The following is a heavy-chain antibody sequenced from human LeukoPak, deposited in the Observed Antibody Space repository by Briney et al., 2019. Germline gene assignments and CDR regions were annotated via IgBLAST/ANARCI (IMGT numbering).Heavy chain of an antibody. CDR3: ARGIAVADLYYYYYMDV. Sequence: SETLSLTCTVSGGSISSGSYYWSWIRQPAGKGLEWIGRIYTSGSTNYNPSLKSRVTISVDTSKNQFSLKLSSVTAADTAVYYCARGIAVADLYYYYYMDVWGKGTTVTVSS. V-gene: IGHV4-61*02. D-gene: IGHD6-19*01. CDR2: IYTSGST. J-gene: IGHJ6*03. CDR1: GGSISSGSYY.